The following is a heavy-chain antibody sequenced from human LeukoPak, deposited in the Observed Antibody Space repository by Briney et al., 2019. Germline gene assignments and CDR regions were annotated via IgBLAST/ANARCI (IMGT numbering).Heavy chain of an antibody. J-gene: IGHJ4*02. CDR3: ATYRQVLLPFES. Sequence: PGGSLRLSCAASGFTFSSHGMSWVRQAPGKGLEWVSTIRGSGDNTYYADSVKGRFTISRDNSKSTLSLQMNSLRAEDTAIYYCATYRQVLLPFESWGQGTLVTVSS. CDR2: IRGSGDNT. D-gene: IGHD2-8*02. CDR1: GFTFSSHG. V-gene: IGHV3-23*01.